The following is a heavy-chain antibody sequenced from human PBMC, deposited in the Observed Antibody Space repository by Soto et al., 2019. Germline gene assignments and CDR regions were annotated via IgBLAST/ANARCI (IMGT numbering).Heavy chain of an antibody. V-gene: IGHV3-7*01. D-gene: IGHD1-1*01. Sequence: EVQLVESGGGLVQPGGSLRLSCAASGFTFSSYWMSWVRQAPGKGLEWVANIKQDGSEKYYVDSVKGRFTISRDNAKNSLYLQMYSLRAEDTAVDYCARDSNYTWNARDAYDIWGEGKMVTVSS. CDR2: IKQDGSEK. CDR3: ARDSNYTWNARDAYDI. CDR1: GFTFSSYW. J-gene: IGHJ3*02.